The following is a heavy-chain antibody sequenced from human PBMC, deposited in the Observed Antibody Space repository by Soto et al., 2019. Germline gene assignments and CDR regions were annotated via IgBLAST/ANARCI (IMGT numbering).Heavy chain of an antibody. Sequence: SGPTLVNPTETLTLTCSFSGFSLTSRPVGVGWIRQPPGKALEWLAVIYWDDDKRYSPSLRSRLTITKDTSKNQVVLTVTNMDPVDTATYYCGHRLGGYTWNDGCIDYWGQGTLVTVSS. D-gene: IGHD1-20*01. V-gene: IGHV2-5*02. J-gene: IGHJ4*02. CDR3: GHRLGGYTWNDGCIDY. CDR2: IYWDDDK. CDR1: GFSLTSRPVG.